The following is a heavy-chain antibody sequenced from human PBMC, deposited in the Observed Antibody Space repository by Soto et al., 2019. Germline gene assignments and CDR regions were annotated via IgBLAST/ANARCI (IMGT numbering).Heavy chain of an antibody. CDR2: IWYDGSNK. D-gene: IGHD6-6*01. J-gene: IGHJ6*02. CDR1: GFTFSSYG. V-gene: IGHV3-33*08. CDR3: ARVIGSIAAPDYYGMDV. Sequence: QVQLVESGGGVVQPGRSLRLSCAASGFTFSSYGMHWVRQAPGKGLEWVAVIWYDGSNKYYADSVKGRFTISRDNSKNSLYLQMNSLRAEDTAVYYCARVIGSIAAPDYYGMDVWGQGTTVTVSS.